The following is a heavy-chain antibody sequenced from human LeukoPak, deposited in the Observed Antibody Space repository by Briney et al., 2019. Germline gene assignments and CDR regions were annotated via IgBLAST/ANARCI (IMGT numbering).Heavy chain of an antibody. D-gene: IGHD3-10*01. CDR2: IYYSGST. CDR1: GGSISSSSYY. Sequence: SETLSLTCTVSGGSISSSSYYWGWIRQPPGKGLEWIGSIYYSGSTYYNPSLKSRVTISVDTSKNQFSLKLSSVTAADTAVYYCATEAYGSGSYYNPNWFDPWGQGTLVTVSS. J-gene: IGHJ5*02. V-gene: IGHV4-39*07. CDR3: ATEAYGSGSYYNPNWFDP.